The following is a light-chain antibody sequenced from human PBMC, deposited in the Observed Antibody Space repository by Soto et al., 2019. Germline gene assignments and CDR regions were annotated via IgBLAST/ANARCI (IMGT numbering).Light chain of an antibody. V-gene: IGKV3-20*01. J-gene: IGKJ1*01. Sequence: EILLTQSRGTLSLSPGERDTRSGMASQSVSSSYLSWYQQQPGQAARLLIYGASSRATGIQDRFSGSGSGTDFTLTISRLEPEDFAVYYCQQSGSSSWTFGKGPQVDLK. CDR2: GAS. CDR1: QSVSSSY. CDR3: QQSGSSSWT.